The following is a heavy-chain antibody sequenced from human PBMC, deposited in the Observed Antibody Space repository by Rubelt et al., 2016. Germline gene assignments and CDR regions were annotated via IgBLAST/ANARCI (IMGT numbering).Heavy chain of an antibody. CDR3: ARVVRSPNQLLSAYYYYDMDV. Sequence: QITLRESGPTLVKPTQTVTLTCPFSGFSLSTTGVGVGWIRQPPGKALEWLAPLYWDDDDRHRPSLKSRLHITQDPPHNPEGLTMTNRDPVDTATYYCARVVRSPNQLLSAYYYYDMDVWGQGTTVTVSS. V-gene: IGHV2-5*02. CDR1: GFSLSTTGVG. D-gene: IGHD2-2*01. J-gene: IGHJ6*02. CDR2: LYWDDDD.